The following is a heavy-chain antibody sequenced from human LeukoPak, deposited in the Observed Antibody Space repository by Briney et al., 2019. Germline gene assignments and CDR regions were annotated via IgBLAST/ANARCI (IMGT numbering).Heavy chain of an antibody. V-gene: IGHV3-21*01. D-gene: IGHD3-10*01. CDR1: GLSFSSYA. CDR2: ISTSSSYI. CDR3: ARVSGTFGELY. J-gene: IGHJ4*02. Sequence: GGSLRLSCAASGLSFSSYAMHWVRQAPGKGLEWVSSISTSSSYIYYADSVKGRFTISRDNAKNSLYLQMNSLRAEDTAVYYCARVSGTFGELYWGQGTLVTVSS.